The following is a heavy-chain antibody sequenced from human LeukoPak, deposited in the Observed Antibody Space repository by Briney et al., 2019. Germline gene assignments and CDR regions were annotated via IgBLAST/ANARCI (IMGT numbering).Heavy chain of an antibody. J-gene: IGHJ4*02. CDR2: ISNNGGYT. D-gene: IGHD2-15*01. V-gene: IGHV3-23*01. CDR3: AKQLGYCSDGSCYFPY. Sequence: GGSLRLSCAASGFTYSSSAKSWVRQAPGKGLEWVSAISNNGGYTYYADSVQGRFTISRDNSKSTLCLQMNSLRAEDTAVYYCAKQLGYCSDGSCYFPYWGQGTLVTVSS. CDR1: GFTYSSSA.